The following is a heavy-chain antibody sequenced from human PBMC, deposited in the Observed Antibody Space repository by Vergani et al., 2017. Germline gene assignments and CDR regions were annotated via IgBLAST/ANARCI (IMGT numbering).Heavy chain of an antibody. V-gene: IGHV4-4*09. CDR1: GGSISSYY. CDR2: IYTSGST. CDR3: ARLKAGTTSRWFDP. Sequence: QVQLQESGPGLVKPSETLSLTCTVSGGSISSYYWGWIRQPPGKGLEWIGYIYTSGSTNYNPSLKSRVTISVDTSKNQFSLKLSSVTAADTAVYYCARLKAGTTSRWFDPWGQGTLVTVSS. D-gene: IGHD1-1*01. J-gene: IGHJ5*02.